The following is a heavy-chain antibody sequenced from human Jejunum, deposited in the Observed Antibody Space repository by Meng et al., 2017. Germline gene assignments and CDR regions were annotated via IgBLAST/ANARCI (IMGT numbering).Heavy chain of an antibody. Sequence: VPLQGAGPWLVGPSATLSHICAVSGGYVSSSGSQWGWIRQPPGKGLEWIGYASTNYNPSLKSRVTISVDKSKNQFSLNLSSVTAADTAVYFCARDFEALDGVWGQGTLVTVSS. CDR1: GGYVSSSGSQ. D-gene: IGHD2-8*01. CDR2: AST. CDR3: ARDFEALDGV. J-gene: IGHJ1*01. V-gene: IGHV4-61*08.